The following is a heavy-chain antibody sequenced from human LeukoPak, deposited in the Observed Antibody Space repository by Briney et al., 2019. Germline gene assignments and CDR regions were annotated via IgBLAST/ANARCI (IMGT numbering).Heavy chain of an antibody. Sequence: GRSLRLSCAASGFTFSSYGMHWVRQAPGKGLEWVAVIWFDGSYKYYGDSVKGRFTISRDNSKNTLYLQMDSLSAEDTAVYYCARGGGEMATITGPIDYWGQGTLVTVSS. V-gene: IGHV3-33*01. CDR1: GFTFSSYG. CDR2: IWFDGSYK. CDR3: ARGGGEMATITGPIDY. D-gene: IGHD5-24*01. J-gene: IGHJ4*02.